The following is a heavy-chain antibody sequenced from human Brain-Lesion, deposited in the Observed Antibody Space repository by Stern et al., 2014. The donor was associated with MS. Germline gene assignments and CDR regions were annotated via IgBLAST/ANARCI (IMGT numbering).Heavy chain of an antibody. CDR1: GFTFGNYW. CDR3: ARVYNTIYGIVTQRGSGMDV. J-gene: IGHJ6*02. Sequence: VQLVESWGGLVQPGGSLTISCTAAGFTFGNYWMTWVRQVPGKGLEWGANIKEVGIEKNYVDYVKGRFTISRDNARNSLYLQMNSLRVEDTALYYCARVYNTIYGIVTQRGSGMDVWGQGTTVIVSS. V-gene: IGHV3-7*01. CDR2: IKEVGIEK. D-gene: IGHD3-3*01.